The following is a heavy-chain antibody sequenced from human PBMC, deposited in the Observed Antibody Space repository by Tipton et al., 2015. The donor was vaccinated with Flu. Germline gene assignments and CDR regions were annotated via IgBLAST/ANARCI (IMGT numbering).Heavy chain of an antibody. Sequence: LRLSCIVSGDSIRSYYWGWIRQPPGKGLEWIGNIHKTGSTYFNPSLRNRVTISVDTSKNQFSLRMTSVTAADTAVYYCARGDYGDYDHEADGFDIWGQGTLVTVSA. CDR2: IHKTGST. CDR1: GDSIRSYY. J-gene: IGHJ3*02. CDR3: ARGDYGDYDHEADGFDI. V-gene: IGHV4-4*09. D-gene: IGHD4-17*01.